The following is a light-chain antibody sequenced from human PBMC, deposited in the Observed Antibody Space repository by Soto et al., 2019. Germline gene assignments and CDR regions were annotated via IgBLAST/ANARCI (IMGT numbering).Light chain of an antibody. CDR2: GAS. CDR3: QQYSSWPPTWT. J-gene: IGKJ1*01. Sequence: EIVMTQSPATLSVSPGERATLSCRASQSVSGTLAWYQQKPGQPRRLLFYGASTSATGIPARFSGSGSGTEFTLNISSLQSEDFAVYYCQQYSSWPPTWTFGQGTKV. CDR1: QSVSGT. V-gene: IGKV3-15*01.